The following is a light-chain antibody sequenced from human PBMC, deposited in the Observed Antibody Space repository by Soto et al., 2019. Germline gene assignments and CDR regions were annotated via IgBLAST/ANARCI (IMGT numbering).Light chain of an antibody. CDR1: QDITNY. V-gene: IGKV1-33*01. Sequence: DIQMTQSPSSLSASVGDRVTITRQASQDITNYLNWYQQKPGRAPKFLIYDASNLETGVPSRFSGSGSGTDFTFTISSLQPEDIATYYCQQYDSLPLSFGPGTKVDI. CDR2: DAS. J-gene: IGKJ3*01. CDR3: QQYDSLPLS.